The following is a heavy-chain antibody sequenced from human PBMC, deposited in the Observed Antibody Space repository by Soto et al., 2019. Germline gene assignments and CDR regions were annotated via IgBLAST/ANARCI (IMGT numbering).Heavy chain of an antibody. D-gene: IGHD2-8*01. CDR2: INAGNGNT. CDR1: GYTFTSYA. CDR3: AREGGDIVLMVYAIGAFDI. J-gene: IGHJ3*02. Sequence: QVQLVQSGAEVKKPGASVKVSCKASGYTFTSYAMHWVRQAPGQRLEWMGWINAGNGNTKYSQKFQGRVTITRDTSASTAYLEVGSLRSEDTAVYYCAREGGDIVLMVYAIGAFDIWGQGTMVTVSS. V-gene: IGHV1-3*01.